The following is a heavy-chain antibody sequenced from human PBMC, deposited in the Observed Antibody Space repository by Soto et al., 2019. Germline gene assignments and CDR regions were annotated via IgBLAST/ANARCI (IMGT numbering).Heavy chain of an antibody. V-gene: IGHV3-7*02. D-gene: IGHD3-10*01. J-gene: IGHJ5*02. CDR2: IKQDGSEI. Sequence: GGSLRLSCAASGFTFSSYWMSWVRQGPGKGPEWVANIKQDGSEIYYVDSVKGRFTISRDNAKSSLYLQMNSLRDEDTSVYYCEKDRGANVSGPAPRGKGTPVPVSP. CDR3: EKDRGANVSGPAP. CDR1: GFTFSSYW.